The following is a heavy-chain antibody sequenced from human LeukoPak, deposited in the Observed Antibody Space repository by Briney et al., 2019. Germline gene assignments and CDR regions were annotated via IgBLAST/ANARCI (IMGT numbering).Heavy chain of an antibody. CDR3: AKPPLYCNTPSCYVDS. Sequence: GGSLRLSCSASGFTFTSYAMSWVRQGPGKGLEWVSVISDSGGSTYYADSVKGRFTISRDNSKNTLYLQMNSLRAEDTAVYFCAKPPLYCNTPSCYVDSWGPGTLVTVSS. CDR2: ISDSGGST. D-gene: IGHD2-2*01. J-gene: IGHJ5*01. V-gene: IGHV3-23*01. CDR1: GFTFTSYA.